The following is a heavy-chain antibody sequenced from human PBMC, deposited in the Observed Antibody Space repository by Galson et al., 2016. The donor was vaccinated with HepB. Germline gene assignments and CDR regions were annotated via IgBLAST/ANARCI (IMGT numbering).Heavy chain of an antibody. J-gene: IGHJ3*01. CDR2: IDPSDSFA. D-gene: IGHD2-2*01. CDR1: GFNFANYW. CDR3: ARHTFCSSTSCYEAAFEF. Sequence: QSGAEVKKPGESLTISCQGSGFNFANYWIIWVRQMPGKGLEWMGRIDPSDSFANYSPSFQGQVTISSDKSTSTAYLQWSSLKASDSGVYYCARHTFCSSTSCYEAAFEFWGQVTLVTVSS. V-gene: IGHV5-10-1*01.